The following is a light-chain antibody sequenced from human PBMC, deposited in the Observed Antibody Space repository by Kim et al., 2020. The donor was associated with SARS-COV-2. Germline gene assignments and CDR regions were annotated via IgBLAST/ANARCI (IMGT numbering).Light chain of an antibody. CDR3: RQYGSSWT. Sequence: EIVLTQSPGTLSLSPGERATLSCRASQSVSSSYLAWYQQKPGQAPRLLIYGASSRATGIPDRFSGSESGTDFTLTISRLEPEDFAVYYCRQYGSSWTFGQGTKVGIK. CDR1: QSVSSSY. J-gene: IGKJ1*01. CDR2: GAS. V-gene: IGKV3-20*01.